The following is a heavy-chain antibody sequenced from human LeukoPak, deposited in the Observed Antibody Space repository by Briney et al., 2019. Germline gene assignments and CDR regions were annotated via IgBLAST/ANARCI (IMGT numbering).Heavy chain of an antibody. Sequence: GGSLRLSCAASGFTFSSYAMHWVRQAPGEGLEWVAVISYDGSNKYYADSVKGRFTISRDNSKNTLYLQMNSLRAEDTAVYYCARDARTGYYYDTYFDYWGQGTLVTVSS. CDR3: ARDARTGYYYDTYFDY. CDR2: ISYDGSNK. V-gene: IGHV3-30-3*01. D-gene: IGHD3-22*01. CDR1: GFTFSSYA. J-gene: IGHJ4*02.